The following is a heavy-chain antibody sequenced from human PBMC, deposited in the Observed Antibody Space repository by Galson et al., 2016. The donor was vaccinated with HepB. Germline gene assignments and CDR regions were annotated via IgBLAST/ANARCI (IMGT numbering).Heavy chain of an antibody. CDR2: IYHSGPT. D-gene: IGHD1-14*01. CDR3: ARHRGPQRGANWFDT. J-gene: IGHJ5*02. CDR1: GDSISNPKFW. V-gene: IGHV4-4*02. Sequence: SETLSLTCAVSGDSISNPKFWWSWVRQAPGQGLEWIAEIYHSGPTNYNPSLKSRVTISVGKSKNHFSLTLRSVTAADTAVFYCARHRGPQRGANWFDTWGQGTLVTVSS.